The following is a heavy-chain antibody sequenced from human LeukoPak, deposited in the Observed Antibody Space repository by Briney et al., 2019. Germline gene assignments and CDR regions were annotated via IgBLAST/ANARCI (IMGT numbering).Heavy chain of an antibody. CDR3: ARALIAVAEEFSFDY. J-gene: IGHJ4*02. V-gene: IGHV4-34*01. Sequence: SETLSLTCAVYGGSFSGYYWSWIRQPPGKGLEWIGEINHSGSTNYNPSLKSRVTISVDTSKNQFSLKLSSVTAADMAVYYCARALIAVAEEFSFDYWGQGTLVTVSS. CDR2: INHSGST. D-gene: IGHD6-13*01. CDR1: GGSFSGYY.